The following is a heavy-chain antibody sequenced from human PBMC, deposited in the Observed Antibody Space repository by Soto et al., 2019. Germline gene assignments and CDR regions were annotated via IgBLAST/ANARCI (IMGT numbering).Heavy chain of an antibody. CDR2: IHYSGSA. V-gene: IGHV4-59*12. Sequence: PSEPLSLTCTFSGSSIIGYYWTWIRQSPERGLEWIGYIHYSGSANYNPSLNSRLTMSVDRSKSQFSMKLASVTAADTAVYYCARGAGGSGLNWFDPWGQGTLVTVSS. CDR1: GSSIIGYY. D-gene: IGHD6-19*01. J-gene: IGHJ5*02. CDR3: ARGAGGSGLNWFDP.